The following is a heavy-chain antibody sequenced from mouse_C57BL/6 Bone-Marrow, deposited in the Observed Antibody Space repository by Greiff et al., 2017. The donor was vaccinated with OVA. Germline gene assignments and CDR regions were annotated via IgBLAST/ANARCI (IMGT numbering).Heavy chain of an antibody. Sequence: VQLQQPGAELVMPGASVKLSCKASGYTFTSYWMHWVKQRPGQGLEWIGEIDPSDSYTNYNQKFKGKSTLTVDRSSSTAYMQLSSLTSEDSAVYYCAREEDYDGAWFAYWGQGTLVTVSA. CDR3: AREEDYDGAWFAY. V-gene: IGHV1-69*01. CDR1: GYTFTSYW. D-gene: IGHD2-4*01. J-gene: IGHJ3*01. CDR2: IDPSDSYT.